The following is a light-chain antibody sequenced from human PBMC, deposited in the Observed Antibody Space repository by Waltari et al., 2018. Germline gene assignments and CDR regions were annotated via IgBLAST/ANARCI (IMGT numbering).Light chain of an antibody. CDR1: SSNIGAGYD. V-gene: IGLV1-40*01. Sequence: QSVLTQSPSVSGAPGQRVTISCTGSSSNIGAGYDLHWYQQLPGTAPKLLIYANSNRPSGVPDRFSGSKSGTSASLAITGLQAEDEADYYCQSYDSSLSAHVVFGGGTKLTVL. CDR2: ANS. J-gene: IGLJ2*01. CDR3: QSYDSSLSAHVV.